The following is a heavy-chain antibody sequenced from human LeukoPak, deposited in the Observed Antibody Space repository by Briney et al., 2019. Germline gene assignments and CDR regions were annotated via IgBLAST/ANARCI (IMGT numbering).Heavy chain of an antibody. Sequence: PGGSLRLSCAASGFTFSSYSMNWVRQAPGKGLEWVSSISSSSSYIYYADSVKGRFTISRDNAKNSLYLQMNSLRAEDTAVYYCARDLSYYYDSSGEPDAFDIWGQGTMVTVSS. CDR3: ARDLSYYYDSSGEPDAFDI. V-gene: IGHV3-21*01. CDR1: GFTFSSYS. J-gene: IGHJ3*02. CDR2: ISSSSSYI. D-gene: IGHD3-22*01.